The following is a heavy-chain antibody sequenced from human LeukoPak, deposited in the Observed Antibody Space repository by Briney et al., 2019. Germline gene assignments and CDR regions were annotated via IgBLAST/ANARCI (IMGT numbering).Heavy chain of an antibody. D-gene: IGHD1-1*01. CDR3: ARDLEGLERYFDY. V-gene: IGHV1-2*02. CDR1: GYAFTGYY. J-gene: IGHJ4*02. CDR2: INPNSGGT. Sequence: GASVKVSCKASGYAFTGYYSHWVRQAPGHGLEWMGWINPNSGGTKYAQKFQGRVTMTRDTSITTAYMELSSLRSDDTAVYYCARDLEGLERYFDYWGQGTLVTVSS.